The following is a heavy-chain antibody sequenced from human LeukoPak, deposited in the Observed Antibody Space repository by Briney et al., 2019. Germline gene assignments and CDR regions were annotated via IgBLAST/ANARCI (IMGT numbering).Heavy chain of an antibody. V-gene: IGHV3-23*01. Sequence: GGSLRLSCAASGFTFSNYGMSWVRRAPGKGLEWVATIGGSGGSTTYADSVKGWFTISRDNSKNTLYLQMNSLRAEDTAVYYCAKSTVVIPTFQHWGQGTLVTVSS. CDR3: AKSTVVIPTFQH. D-gene: IGHD4-23*01. CDR1: GFTFSNYG. CDR2: IGGSGGST. J-gene: IGHJ1*01.